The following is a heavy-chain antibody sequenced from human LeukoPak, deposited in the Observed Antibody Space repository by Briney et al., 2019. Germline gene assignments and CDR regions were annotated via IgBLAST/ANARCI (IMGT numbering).Heavy chain of an antibody. J-gene: IGHJ4*02. CDR2: IKQDGSEK. CDR1: GFTFSSYW. Sequence: PGGSLRLSCAASGFTFSSYWMSWVRQAPGKGLEWVANIKQDGSEKYYVDSVKGRFTISRDNAKNSLFLQMNSLRAEDTAVYYCAGPTCLRGAYCSTNFWGQGTLVTVSS. D-gene: IGHD2-2*01. V-gene: IGHV3-7*05. CDR3: AGPTCLRGAYCSTNF.